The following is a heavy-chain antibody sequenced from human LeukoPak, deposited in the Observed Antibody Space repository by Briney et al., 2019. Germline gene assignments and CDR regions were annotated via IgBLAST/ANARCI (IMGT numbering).Heavy chain of an antibody. Sequence: ASVKVSCKASEYTITNYYMHWVRQAPGQGLEWMGTINPSGDSTTYAQEFQGRVTMTRDTSTSTFYMELSSLRSEDTAVYYCAREIAMAGKTFDNWGQGTLVTVSS. V-gene: IGHV1-46*01. D-gene: IGHD6-19*01. CDR1: EYTITNYY. CDR2: INPSGDST. CDR3: AREIAMAGKTFDN. J-gene: IGHJ4*02.